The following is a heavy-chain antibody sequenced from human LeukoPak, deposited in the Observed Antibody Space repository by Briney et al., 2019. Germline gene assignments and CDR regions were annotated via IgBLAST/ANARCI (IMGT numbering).Heavy chain of an antibody. CDR2: INYIGST. J-gene: IGHJ5*02. V-gene: IGHV4-30-4*01. CDR3: ASTNCSSARCYGANWFDL. Sequence: SETLSLTCTVSGGSISSGDYYWGWDRQPPGKGREWVGYINYIGSTFHYNPSLNSRVTISVDTSKNQFSLRLNSVTVADSAVYYCASTNCSSARCYGANWFDLWGQGTLVTVSS. CDR1: GGSISSGDYY. D-gene: IGHD2-2*01.